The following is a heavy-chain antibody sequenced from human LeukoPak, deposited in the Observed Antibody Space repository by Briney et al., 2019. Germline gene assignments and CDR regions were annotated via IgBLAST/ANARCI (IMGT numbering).Heavy chain of an antibody. CDR2: ISAYNGNT. V-gene: IGHV1-18*01. CDR1: GYTFTSYG. D-gene: IGHD6-13*01. CDR3: ARDLTRYSSSYDFDY. J-gene: IGHJ4*02. Sequence: ASVKVSCKASGYTFTSYGISWVRQAPGQGLEWMGWISAYNGNTNYAQKLQGRVTMTTDTSTSTAYMELRSLRSDDTAVYYCARDLTRYSSSYDFDYWGQGTLVTVSS.